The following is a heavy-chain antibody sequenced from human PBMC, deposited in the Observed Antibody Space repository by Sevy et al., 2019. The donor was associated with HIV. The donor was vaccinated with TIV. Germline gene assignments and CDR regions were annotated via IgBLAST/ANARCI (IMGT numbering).Heavy chain of an antibody. V-gene: IGHV3-53*01. CDR3: ARLSVYYYDSDGYYTTGNAFDI. Sequence: GGSLRLSCAATGFTVNSNYMSWVRQAPGKGLEWVSIIYTGDNTYYTDSVKGRFTISRDHSKNTRYLQMNSLIAEDTAVYYCARLSVYYYDSDGYYTTGNAFDIWGQGTMVTVSS. CDR2: IYTGDNT. D-gene: IGHD3-22*01. J-gene: IGHJ3*02. CDR1: GFTVNSNY.